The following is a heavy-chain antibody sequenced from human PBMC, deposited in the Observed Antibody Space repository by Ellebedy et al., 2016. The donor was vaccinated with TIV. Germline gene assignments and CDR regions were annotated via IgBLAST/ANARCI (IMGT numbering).Heavy chain of an antibody. CDR1: GDSVSNNGVT. CDR3: ARDHGSVWYLFDY. Sequence: SQTLSLTCAISGDSVSNNGVTWNWIRQSPSRGLEWLGRAYYRSTWIYNYAVSVKGRITINPDTSNNQLSLHLNSVTPEDTAVYYCARDHGSVWYLFDYWGQGTLVTVSS. J-gene: IGHJ4*02. V-gene: IGHV6-1*01. CDR2: AYYRSTWIY. D-gene: IGHD6-19*01.